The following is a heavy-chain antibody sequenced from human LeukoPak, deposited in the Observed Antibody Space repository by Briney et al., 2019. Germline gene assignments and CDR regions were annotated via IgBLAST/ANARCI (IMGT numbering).Heavy chain of an antibody. CDR3: VSQQVAPP. V-gene: IGHV3-7*01. D-gene: IGHD5-12*01. CDR2: IKEDGSIE. Sequence: GGSLRLSCVASGFTFSHYWMSWVRQAPGKGLEWVANIKEDGSIEDYVDSVKGRFTVSRDNAKNSLYLEMNSLRVGDTAVYYCVSQQVAPPWGQGTLVIVSS. J-gene: IGHJ5*02. CDR1: GFTFSHYW.